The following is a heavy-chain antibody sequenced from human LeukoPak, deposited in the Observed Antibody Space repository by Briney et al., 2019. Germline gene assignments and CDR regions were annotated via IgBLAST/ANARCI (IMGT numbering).Heavy chain of an antibody. CDR2: VSWNSNYI. J-gene: IGHJ3*02. CDR3: AKDRVDGSSSTYDAFDI. D-gene: IGHD6-6*01. V-gene: IGHV3-9*01. CDR1: GFSFDDYA. Sequence: PGRSLRLSCAASGFSFDDYAMHWVRQAPGKGLEWVSGVSWNSNYIYYAGSVKGRFTISRDNAKNSLYLQMSSLRTEDTALYYCAKDRVDGSSSTYDAFDIWGQGTMVTVSS.